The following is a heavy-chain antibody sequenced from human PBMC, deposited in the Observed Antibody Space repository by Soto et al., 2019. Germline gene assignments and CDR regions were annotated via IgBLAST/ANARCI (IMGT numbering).Heavy chain of an antibody. D-gene: IGHD4-17*01. Sequence: GWSLRLSCAASGFTFSSYSMNWVRQAPGKGLEWVSSISSSSSYIYYADSVKGRFTISRDNAKNSLYLQMNSLRAEDTAVYYCARDGADYGGNSGAFDIWGQGTMVTVS. CDR3: ARDGADYGGNSGAFDI. CDR2: ISSSSSYI. V-gene: IGHV3-21*01. CDR1: GFTFSSYS. J-gene: IGHJ3*02.